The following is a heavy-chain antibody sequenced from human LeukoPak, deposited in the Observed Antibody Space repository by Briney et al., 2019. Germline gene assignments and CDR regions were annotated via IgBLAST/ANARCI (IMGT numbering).Heavy chain of an antibody. J-gene: IGHJ5*01. CDR1: GGSFSGYY. CDR3: ARVILFSITMVRGVSNWFDS. Sequence: SETLSLTCAVYGGSFSGYYWSWIRQPPGKGLEWIGEINHRGSTNYNPSLKSRVTISVDTSKNQFSLKLGSVTAADTAVYYCARVILFSITMVRGVSNWFDSWGQGTLVTVSS. D-gene: IGHD3-10*01. V-gene: IGHV4-34*01. CDR2: INHRGST.